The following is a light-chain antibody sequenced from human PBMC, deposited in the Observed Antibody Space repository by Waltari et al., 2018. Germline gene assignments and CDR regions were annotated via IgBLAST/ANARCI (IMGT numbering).Light chain of an antibody. CDR3: QHYGASPFS. CDR1: QSVGSKY. Sequence: IVLTQYPGTLSLSPGERGTLSRRASQSVGSKYLAWYQHKPGQAPRLLIHGTSVRATGIPDRFSGGGSETDFTLTISRLEPEDLAVYYCQHYGASPFSFGPGTKVEIQ. CDR2: GTS. V-gene: IGKV3-20*01. J-gene: IGKJ3*01.